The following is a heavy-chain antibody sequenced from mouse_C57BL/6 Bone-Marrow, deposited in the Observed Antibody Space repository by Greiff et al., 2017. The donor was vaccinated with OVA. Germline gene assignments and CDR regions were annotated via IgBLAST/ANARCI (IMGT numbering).Heavy chain of an antibody. CDR2: IYPRSGNT. V-gene: IGHV1-81*01. CDR1: GYTFTSSG. CDR3: ARRCPLGDYFDY. D-gene: IGHD3-3*01. J-gene: IGHJ2*01. Sequence: VQLQQSGAELARPGASVKLSCKASGYTFTSSGISWVKQRTGQGLEWVGEIYPRSGNTYYNEKFKGQATMTADKSSSTAYMELRSLTSEDSAVYFGARRCPLGDYFDYWGQGTTLTVSS.